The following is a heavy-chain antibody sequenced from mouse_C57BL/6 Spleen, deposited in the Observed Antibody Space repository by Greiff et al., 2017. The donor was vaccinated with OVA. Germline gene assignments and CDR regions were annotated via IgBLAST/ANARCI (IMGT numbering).Heavy chain of an antibody. D-gene: IGHD1-1*01. CDR1: GYTFTSYW. CDR3: ARSGDYYGSTRDY. Sequence: QVQLQQPGAELVMPGASVKLSCKASGYTFTSYWMHWVKQRPGQGLEWIGEIDPSDSYTNYNQKFKGKSTLTVDKSSSTAYMQLSSLTSEDSAVYYCARSGDYYGSTRDYWGQGTTLTVSS. J-gene: IGHJ2*01. CDR2: IDPSDSYT. V-gene: IGHV1-69*01.